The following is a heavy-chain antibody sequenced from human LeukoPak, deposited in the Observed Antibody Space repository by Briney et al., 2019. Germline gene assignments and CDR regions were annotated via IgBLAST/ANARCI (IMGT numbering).Heavy chain of an antibody. CDR2: IIPILGIA. CDR1: GGTFSSYT. J-gene: IGHJ4*02. CDR3: AREDNDFWSGYSTA. Sequence: SVKVSCKASGGTFSSYTISWVRQAPGQGLERMGRIIPILGIANYAQKFQGRVTITADKSTSTAYMELSSLRSEDTAVYYCAREDNDFWSGYSTAWGQGTLVTVSS. V-gene: IGHV1-69*04. D-gene: IGHD3-3*01.